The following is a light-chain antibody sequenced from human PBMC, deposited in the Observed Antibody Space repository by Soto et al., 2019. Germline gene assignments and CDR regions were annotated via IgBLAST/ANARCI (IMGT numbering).Light chain of an antibody. Sequence: EIVLTQSPATLSLSPGERATLSCRASQSVSSSYLAWYQQKPGQAPRLLIYGASSRAAGIPERVSGCGSGTDFTITISVLEAEDVAVYYYQHYGSSPFTFGGGTKVEIK. J-gene: IGKJ4*01. CDR1: QSVSSSY. CDR2: GAS. V-gene: IGKV3-20*01. CDR3: QHYGSSPFT.